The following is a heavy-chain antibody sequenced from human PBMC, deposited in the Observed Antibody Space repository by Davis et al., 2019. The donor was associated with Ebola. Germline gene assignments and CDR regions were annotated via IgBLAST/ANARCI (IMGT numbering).Heavy chain of an antibody. CDR3: ATALQGYYFDY. V-gene: IGHV3-33*01. CDR2: IWYDGSNK. J-gene: IGHJ4*02. Sequence: GESLKISCAASGFTFSSYGMHWVRQAPGKGLEWVAVIWYDGSNKYYADSVKGRFTISRDNSKNTLYLQMNSLRAEDTAVYYCATALQGYYFDYWGQGTLVTVSS. CDR1: GFTFSSYG.